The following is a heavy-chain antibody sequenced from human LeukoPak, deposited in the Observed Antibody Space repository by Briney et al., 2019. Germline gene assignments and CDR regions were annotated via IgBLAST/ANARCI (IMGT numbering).Heavy chain of an antibody. CDR1: GYTFTNYA. J-gene: IGHJ5*02. CDR2: INPNTGNS. V-gene: IGHV7-4-1*02. CDR3: ARVAAAGTLAPFDP. Sequence: GASVKVSCKASGYTFTNYAMNWVRRAPGQGLEWMGWINPNTGNSTFAQGFTGRFVFSLDTSVSTAYLQISSLKAEDTAVYYCARVAAAGTLAPFDPWGQGTLVTVSS. D-gene: IGHD6-13*01.